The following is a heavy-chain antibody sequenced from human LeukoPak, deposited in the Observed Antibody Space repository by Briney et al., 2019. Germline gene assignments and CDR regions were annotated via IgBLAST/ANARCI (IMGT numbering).Heavy chain of an antibody. CDR2: ISVYNGNT. D-gene: IGHD2-21*02. CDR3: ARPPRAVVTRGDY. Sequence: ASVKVSCKASGYTFTSYSINWVRQTPGQGLEWMGWISVYNGNTNYAQKLQGRVTMTTDTSTSTAYMELRSLRSDDTAVYYCARPPRAVVTRGDYRGQGTLVTVSS. J-gene: IGHJ4*02. V-gene: IGHV1-18*01. CDR1: GYTFTSYS.